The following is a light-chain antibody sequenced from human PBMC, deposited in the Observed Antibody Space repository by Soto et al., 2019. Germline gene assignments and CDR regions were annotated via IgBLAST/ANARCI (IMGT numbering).Light chain of an antibody. Sequence: DIQLTQSPSLLSASIGDRVTITWRASHDISTFLAWYQQKPGKAPKLLIYEASTLQSGVPSRFSGSGSGTEFTLTISGLLPEDFAAYHCQQLYTLPFTFGQGTRL. V-gene: IGKV1-9*01. CDR3: QQLYTLPFT. CDR2: EAS. CDR1: HDISTF. J-gene: IGKJ5*01.